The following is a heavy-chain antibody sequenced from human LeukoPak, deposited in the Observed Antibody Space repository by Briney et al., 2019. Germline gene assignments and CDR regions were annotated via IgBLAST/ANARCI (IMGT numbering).Heavy chain of an antibody. CDR2: ISSSSSYI. D-gene: IGHD3-22*01. CDR1: GFTFSSYS. CDR3: TRDLYRIVVVPHYFDY. Sequence: GGSLRLSCAASGFTFSSYSMNWVRQAPGKGLEWVSSISSSSSYIYYADSVKGRFTISRDNAKNSLYLQMNSLRAEDTAVYYCTRDLYRIVVVPHYFDYWGQGTLVTVSS. V-gene: IGHV3-21*01. J-gene: IGHJ4*02.